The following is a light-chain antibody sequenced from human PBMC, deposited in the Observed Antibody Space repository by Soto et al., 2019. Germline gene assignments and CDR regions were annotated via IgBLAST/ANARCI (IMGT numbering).Light chain of an antibody. Sequence: EIVMTQSPAILSVSPGESATLSCRTSQSVGRNLAWYQQKPGQPPRLLVYGASTRTTDSPARFSGSGSGTDFTLTISSLQSEDFAVYYCQQYSDWWTFGQGTKVEIK. V-gene: IGKV3-15*01. CDR2: GAS. J-gene: IGKJ1*01. CDR3: QQYSDWWT. CDR1: QSVGRN.